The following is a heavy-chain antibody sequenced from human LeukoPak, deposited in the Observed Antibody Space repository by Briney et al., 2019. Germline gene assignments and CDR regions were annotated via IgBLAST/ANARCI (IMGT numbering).Heavy chain of an antibody. D-gene: IGHD5-18*01. V-gene: IGHV4-59*08. Sequence: PSETLSLTCTVSGGSISSYYWSWIRQPPGKGLEWIGYIYYSGSTNYNPSLKSRVTISVDTSKNQFSLKLSSVTAADTAVYYCAGTPVDTAMVTTFDYWGQGTLVTVSS. CDR2: IYYSGST. J-gene: IGHJ4*02. CDR1: GGSISSYY. CDR3: AGTPVDTAMVTTFDY.